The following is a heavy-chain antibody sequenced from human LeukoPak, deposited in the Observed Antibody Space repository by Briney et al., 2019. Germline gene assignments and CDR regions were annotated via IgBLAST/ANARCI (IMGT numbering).Heavy chain of an antibody. CDR3: ARDNYDILTGYGTFDY. V-gene: IGHV3-11*01. CDR1: GFTFSDYY. J-gene: IGHJ4*02. D-gene: IGHD3-9*01. CDR2: ISSSGSTI. Sequence: GGSLRLSCAASGFTFSDYYMSWIRQAPGKGLEWVSYISSSGSTIYYADSVKGRFTISRDNAKNSLYLQMNSLRAEDTAVCYCARDNYDILTGYGTFDYWGQGTLVTVSS.